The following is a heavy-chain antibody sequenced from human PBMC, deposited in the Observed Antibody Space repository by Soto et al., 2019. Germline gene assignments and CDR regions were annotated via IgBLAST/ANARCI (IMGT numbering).Heavy chain of an antibody. J-gene: IGHJ4*02. Sequence: PGGSLRLSCAASGFTFSDYYMGWIRQAPGKGLEWVSYISSSGSTIYYADSVKGRFTISRDNAKNSLYLQMNSLRAEDTAVYYCASGGIAVAASYYFDYCGQGTLVTVSS. CDR2: ISSSGSTI. V-gene: IGHV3-11*01. CDR1: GFTFSDYY. D-gene: IGHD6-19*01. CDR3: ASGGIAVAASYYFDY.